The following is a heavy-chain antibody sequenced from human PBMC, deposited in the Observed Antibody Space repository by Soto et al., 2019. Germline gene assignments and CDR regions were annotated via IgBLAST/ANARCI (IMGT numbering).Heavy chain of an antibody. J-gene: IGHJ4*02. CDR2: ISATGGGT. CDR1: GLTFSNYA. D-gene: IGHD3-16*01. V-gene: IGHV3-23*01. Sequence: GGSLRLSCATSGLTFSNYAMSWVRQAPGGGLEWVSLISATGGGTYYADSVKGRFTISRDNSHNTLYLQVHSLTAEDTAVYYCAKDRRAGGNSAFYFDFWGQGAQVTVSS. CDR3: AKDRRAGGNSAFYFDF.